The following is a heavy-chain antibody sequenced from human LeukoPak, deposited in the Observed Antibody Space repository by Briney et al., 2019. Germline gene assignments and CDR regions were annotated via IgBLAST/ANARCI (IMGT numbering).Heavy chain of an antibody. CDR3: ARDFTMVRGYYYYYMDV. J-gene: IGHJ6*03. CDR2: INHSGST. Sequence: SSETLSLTCAVYGGSFSGYYWSWIRQPPGKGLEWIGEINHSGSTYYNPSLKSRVTISVDTSKNQFSLKLSSVTAADTAVYYCARDFTMVRGYYYYYMDVWGKGTTVTVSS. V-gene: IGHV4-34*01. D-gene: IGHD3-10*01. CDR1: GGSFSGYY.